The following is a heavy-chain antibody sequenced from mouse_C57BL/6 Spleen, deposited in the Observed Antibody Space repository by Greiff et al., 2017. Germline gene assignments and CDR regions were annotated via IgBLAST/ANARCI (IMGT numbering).Heavy chain of an antibody. CDR1: GYAFTNYL. CDR3: TRGATIDYAMDY. CDR2: IRPGSGGT. J-gene: IGHJ4*01. Sequence: VQLKESGAELVRPGTSVKVSCKASGYAFTNYLIEWVKQRPGQGLEWIGVIRPGSGGTNYNEKFKGKATLTADNTSSTAYMQRSSLTSEDSAVYVCTRGATIDYAMDYWGQGTSVTVSS. D-gene: IGHD3-1*01. V-gene: IGHV1-54*01.